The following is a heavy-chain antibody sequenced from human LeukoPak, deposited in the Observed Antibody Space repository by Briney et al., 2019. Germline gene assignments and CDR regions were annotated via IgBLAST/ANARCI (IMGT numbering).Heavy chain of an antibody. CDR3: ARDFGAYSYDFDY. J-gene: IGHJ4*02. Sequence: GGSLRLSCAASGFTFRDYYMTWIRQAPGKGLEWVSYISSSGNNIFDADAVKGRFTMSRDNSKNSLYLHMTDLRAEDTAVYFCARDFGAYSYDFDYWGQGTLVAVSS. CDR1: GFTFRDYY. CDR2: ISSSGNNI. V-gene: IGHV3-11*01. D-gene: IGHD5-18*01.